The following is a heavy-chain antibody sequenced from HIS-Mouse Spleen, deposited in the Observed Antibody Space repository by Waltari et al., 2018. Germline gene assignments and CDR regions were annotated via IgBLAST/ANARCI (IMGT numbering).Heavy chain of an antibody. CDR1: GAPISSYY. V-gene: IGHV4-59*01. Sequence: QVQLQESGPGLVKPSETLSLTCTVSGAPISSYYWSWIRQPPGKGLEWIGYIYYSGSTNYNPSLKSRVTISVDTSKNQFSLKLSSVTAADTAVYYCARGHGSFDYWGQGTLVTVSS. J-gene: IGHJ4*02. CDR3: ARGHGSFDY. CDR2: IYYSGST. D-gene: IGHD1-26*01.